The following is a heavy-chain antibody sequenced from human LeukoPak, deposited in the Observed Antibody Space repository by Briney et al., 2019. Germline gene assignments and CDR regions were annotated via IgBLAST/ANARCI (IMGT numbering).Heavy chain of an antibody. CDR2: IIPIFGTA. CDR1: GGTFSSYA. Sequence: ASVKVSCKASGGTFSSYAISWVRQAPGQGLEWMGGIIPIFGTANYAQKFQGRVTITADESTSTAYMELSSLRSEDTAVYYCARDRDSSSLFDYWGQGTLVTVSS. CDR3: ARDRDSSSLFDY. J-gene: IGHJ4*02. D-gene: IGHD6-6*01. V-gene: IGHV1-69*13.